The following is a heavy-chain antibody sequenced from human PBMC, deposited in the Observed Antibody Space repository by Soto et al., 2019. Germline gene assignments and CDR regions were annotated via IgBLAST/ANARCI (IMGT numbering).Heavy chain of an antibody. Sequence: QVQLVESGGGVVQPGRSLRLSCAASGFTFTKFAMHWVRRAPGKGLEWVAVISYDGSENNYADSVKGRFTISRDNSKNTLYLQMNSLRAEDTAVYYCARDRDVILTGYHDYWGQGTLVTVSS. CDR2: ISYDGSEN. CDR3: ARDRDVILTGYHDY. CDR1: GFTFTKFA. D-gene: IGHD3-9*01. J-gene: IGHJ4*02. V-gene: IGHV3-30-3*01.